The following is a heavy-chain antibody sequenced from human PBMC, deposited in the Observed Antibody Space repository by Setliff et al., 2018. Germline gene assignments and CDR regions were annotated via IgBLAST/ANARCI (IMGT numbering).Heavy chain of an antibody. D-gene: IGHD6-19*01. CDR1: GYSISSGHY. Sequence: KSSETLSLTCTVSGYSISSGHYWGWIRQPARKGLEWIGHTYIGGSANYNPSLKSRVTMSIDTSKNQFSLKLNSVTAADMAVYYCAREQWLDPPGYYYMDVWAKGTTVTVSS. V-gene: IGHV4-4*07. J-gene: IGHJ6*03. CDR3: AREQWLDPPGYYYMDV. CDR2: TYIGGSA.